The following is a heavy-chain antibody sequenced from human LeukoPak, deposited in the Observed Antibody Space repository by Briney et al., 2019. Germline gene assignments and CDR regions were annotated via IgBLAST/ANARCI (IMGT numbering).Heavy chain of an antibody. D-gene: IGHD6-13*01. CDR3: AKDCLLSSSWYVKAPFFDY. Sequence: GGSLRLSCAASGFTFSSYGMSWVRQAPGKGLEWVSAISGSGGSTYYADSVKGRFTISRDNSKNTLYLQMNSLRAEDTAVYYCAKDCLLSSSWYVKAPFFDYWGQGTLVTVSS. CDR1: GFTFSSYG. J-gene: IGHJ4*02. CDR2: ISGSGGST. V-gene: IGHV3-23*01.